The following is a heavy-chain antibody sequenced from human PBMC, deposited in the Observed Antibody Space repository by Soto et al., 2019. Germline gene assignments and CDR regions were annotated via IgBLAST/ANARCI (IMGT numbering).Heavy chain of an antibody. D-gene: IGHD2-2*02. V-gene: IGHV5-10-1*01. CDR3: ARLGYCSSTSCYKDYYYYYGMDV. Sequence: SGESLKISCKASGYKFTTFWPNWVRQTPGKGLEWLGRIDPTDSFTNYSPPFEGHVTISVDRSISTAYLQWNSLQASDTAIYYCARLGYCSSTSCYKDYYYYYGMDVWGQGTTVTVSS. CDR1: GYKFTTFW. CDR2: IDPTDSFT. J-gene: IGHJ6*02.